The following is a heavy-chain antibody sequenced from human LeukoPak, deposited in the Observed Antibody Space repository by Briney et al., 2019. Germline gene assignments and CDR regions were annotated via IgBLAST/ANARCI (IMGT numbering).Heavy chain of an antibody. V-gene: IGHV4-34*01. J-gene: IGHJ4*02. CDR2: INHSDSN. Sequence: SETLTLTCAVYGGSFSGYYLSCIRQPPGKGLEWIGEINHSDSNNYNPALKSRVTISVDTSKNQFSLKLSSVTAADTAVYYCAKGVYYFDCWGQGTLVTVSS. CDR1: GGSFSGYY. CDR3: AKGVYYFDC.